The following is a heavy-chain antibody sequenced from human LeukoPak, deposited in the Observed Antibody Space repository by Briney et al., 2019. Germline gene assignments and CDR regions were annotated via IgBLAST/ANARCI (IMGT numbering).Heavy chain of an antibody. CDR1: GGTFSSYA. CDR2: INPSGGST. J-gene: IGHJ4*02. CDR3: ARLYGDYGGADY. V-gene: IGHV1-46*01. D-gene: IGHD4-17*01. Sequence: GASVKVSCKASGGTFSSYAISWVRQAPGQGLEWMGIINPSGGSTSYAQKFQGRVTMTRDTSTSTVYMELSSLRSEDTAVYYCARLYGDYGGADYWGQGTLVTVSS.